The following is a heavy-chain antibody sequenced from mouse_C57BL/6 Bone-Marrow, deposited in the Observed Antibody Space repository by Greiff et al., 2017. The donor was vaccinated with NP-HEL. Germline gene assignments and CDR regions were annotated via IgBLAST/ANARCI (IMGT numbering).Heavy chain of an antibody. CDR3: ARWGDYYGSSFVAY. CDR2: INPNNGGT. D-gene: IGHD1-1*01. V-gene: IGHV1-22*01. CDR1: GYTFTDYN. Sequence: VQLQQSGPELVKPGASVKMSCKASGYTFTDYNMHWVKQSHGKSLEWIGYINPNNGGTSYNQKFKGKATLTVNKSSSTAYMQLRSLTSEDSAVYYCARWGDYYGSSFVAYWGQGTLVTVSA. J-gene: IGHJ3*01.